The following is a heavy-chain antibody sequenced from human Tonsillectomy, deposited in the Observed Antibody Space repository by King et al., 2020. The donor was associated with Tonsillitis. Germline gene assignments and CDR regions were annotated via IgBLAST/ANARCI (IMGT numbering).Heavy chain of an antibody. V-gene: IGHV4-34*01. CDR1: GGSFSGYY. CDR2: INHSGST. J-gene: IGHJ4*02. CDR3: ARARAFDY. Sequence: VQLQQWGAGLLKPSETLSLTCAVYGGSFSGYYWSWIRQPPGKGLEWIGEINHSGSTNYNPSLKSRVTISVDTSKNPFSLKLSSVTAADTAVYYCARARAFDYWGQGTLVTVSS.